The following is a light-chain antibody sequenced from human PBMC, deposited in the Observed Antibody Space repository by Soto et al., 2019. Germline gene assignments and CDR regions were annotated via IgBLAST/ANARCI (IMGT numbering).Light chain of an antibody. CDR2: GAS. CDR1: QSVPTNY. V-gene: IGKV3-20*01. CDR3: QQYGSSEII. J-gene: IGKJ5*01. Sequence: EIVLTQSPGTLSLSPGERAALSCRASQSVPTNYLAWYQQKPGQAPRLLIFGASNRATGIPDKFSGSVSGTDFTLTITRLEPEDFAVFYCQQYGSSEIIFGQGTRLEIK.